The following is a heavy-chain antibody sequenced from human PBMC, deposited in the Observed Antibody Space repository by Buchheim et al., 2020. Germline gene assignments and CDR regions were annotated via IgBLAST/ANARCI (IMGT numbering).Heavy chain of an antibody. Sequence: QLQLQESGSGLVKPSQTLSLTCAVSGGSISSGDSSWSWIRQPPGRGLDWIGYIYHGGSSYYSPSLKSRVTVSVDRSKTQFSLKLSSVTAADTAVYYCARVATTDAFDIWGQGT. CDR2: IYHGGSS. J-gene: IGHJ3*02. V-gene: IGHV4-30-2*01. CDR1: GGSISSGDSS. CDR3: ARVATTDAFDI. D-gene: IGHD1-26*01.